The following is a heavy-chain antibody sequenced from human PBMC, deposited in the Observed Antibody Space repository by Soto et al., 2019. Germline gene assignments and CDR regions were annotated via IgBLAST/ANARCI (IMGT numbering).Heavy chain of an antibody. J-gene: IGHJ6*02. Sequence: QVQLQESGPGLVKSSETLSLICFVSGEALGSGQSYWNWLRQAPGKGLEWIGQTFVTGATKYSASLKRRVTMSVDTSKSQISLTLTSVTAADSATYFGARGRSDSAGSSFGRRMDVWGQGTTVTVSS. CDR1: GEALGSGQSY. D-gene: IGHD3-10*01. CDR2: TFVTGAT. CDR3: ARGRSDSAGSSFGRRMDV. V-gene: IGHV4-61*01.